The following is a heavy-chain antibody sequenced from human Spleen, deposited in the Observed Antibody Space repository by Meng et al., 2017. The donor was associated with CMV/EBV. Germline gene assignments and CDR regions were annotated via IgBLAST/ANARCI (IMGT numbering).Heavy chain of an antibody. CDR1: GFTFISYS. V-gene: IGHV3-21*01. D-gene: IGHD1-14*01. CDR3: ARDLTQPLDH. CDR2: ISSGSDYI. Sequence: GESLKISCAASGFTFISYSMNWVRQAPGKGLEWVSSISSGSDYIYYADSLEGRFTISRDNAKNSLYLQMNSLRAEDTAVYYCARDLTQPLDHWGQGTLVTVSS. J-gene: IGHJ4*02.